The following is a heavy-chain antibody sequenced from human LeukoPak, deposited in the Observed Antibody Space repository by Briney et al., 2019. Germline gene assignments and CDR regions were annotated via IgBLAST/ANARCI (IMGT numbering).Heavy chain of an antibody. CDR2: FSGSSSYI. V-gene: IGHV3-21*01. J-gene: IGHJ4*02. CDR3: ARGAAAGNADY. CDR1: GFTFSSYS. D-gene: IGHD6-13*01. Sequence: GGSLRLSCAASGFTFSSYSMNWVRQAPGKGLEWVSSFSGSSSYIYYADSVKGRFTISRDNAKYSLYLQMNSLRAEDTAVYYCARGAAAGNADYWGQGTLVTVSS.